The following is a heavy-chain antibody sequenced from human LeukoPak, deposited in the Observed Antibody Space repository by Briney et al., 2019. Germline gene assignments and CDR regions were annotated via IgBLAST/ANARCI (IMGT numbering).Heavy chain of an antibody. J-gene: IGHJ4*02. Sequence: GGSLRLSCAASGFTFSSYGIHWVRQAPGKGLEWVAVISYDGSNKYYADSVKGRFTISRDNSKNTLYLQMNSLRAEDTAVYYCAKAGIQGSRPFDYWGQGTLVTVSS. CDR1: GFTFSSYG. D-gene: IGHD5-18*01. CDR2: ISYDGSNK. V-gene: IGHV3-30*18. CDR3: AKAGIQGSRPFDY.